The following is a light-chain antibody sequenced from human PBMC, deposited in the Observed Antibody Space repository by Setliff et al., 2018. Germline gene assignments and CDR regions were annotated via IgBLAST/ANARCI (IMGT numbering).Light chain of an antibody. CDR1: QSVSSSY. Sequence: EIVLTQSPGTLSLSPGERATLSCRASQSVSSSYLAWYQQKPGQAPRLLIYGASSRATGIPDRFNGGGSGTDFTLTISRLEPEDFAVYYCQQYISSPPTFGQGTKVDIK. CDR2: GAS. CDR3: QQYISSPPT. V-gene: IGKV3-20*01. J-gene: IGKJ1*01.